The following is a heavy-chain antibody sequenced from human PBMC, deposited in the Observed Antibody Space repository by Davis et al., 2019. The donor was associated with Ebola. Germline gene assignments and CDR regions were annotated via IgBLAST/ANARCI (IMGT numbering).Heavy chain of an antibody. CDR2: IRSKANSYAT. V-gene: IGHV3-73*01. Sequence: PGGTLRLSCAASGFTFSGSAMHWVRQASGKGLEWVGRIRSKANSYATAYAASVKGRFTISRDDSKNTAYLQMNSLKTEDTAVYYCTMTTVMVDYWGQGTLVTVSS. CDR1: GFTFSGSA. CDR3: TMTTVMVDY. J-gene: IGHJ4*02. D-gene: IGHD4-17*01.